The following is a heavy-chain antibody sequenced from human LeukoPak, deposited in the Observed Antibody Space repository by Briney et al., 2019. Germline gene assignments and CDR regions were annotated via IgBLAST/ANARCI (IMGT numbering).Heavy chain of an antibody. J-gene: IGHJ6*02. V-gene: IGHV1-69*13. CDR1: GYTFTSYD. CDR3: ARAPYSSSGEGTNYYYYYGMDV. Sequence: SVKVSCKASGYTFTSYDINWVRQAPGQGLEWMGGIIPIPGTANYAQKFQGRVTITADESTSTAYMELSSLRSEDTAVYYCARAPYSSSGEGTNYYYYYGMDVWGQGTTVTVSS. CDR2: IIPIPGTA. D-gene: IGHD6-13*01.